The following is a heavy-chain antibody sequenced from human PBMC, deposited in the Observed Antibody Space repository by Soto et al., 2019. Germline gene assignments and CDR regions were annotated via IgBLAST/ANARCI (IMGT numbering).Heavy chain of an antibody. CDR2: IYFTGYT. J-gene: IGHJ4*02. D-gene: IGHD3-22*01. CDR1: GGSLSSHY. CDR3: ATVAMISPRVFDY. V-gene: IGHV4-59*11. Sequence: QVQLQESGPGLVKPSETLSLTCTVSGGSLSSHYWSWIRQSPGKGLEWIGYIYFTGYTNYNPSLKDGVTISVDTSRRQFSLSLISVTAADPAVDYCATVAMISPRVFDYWGQGTLVSVSS.